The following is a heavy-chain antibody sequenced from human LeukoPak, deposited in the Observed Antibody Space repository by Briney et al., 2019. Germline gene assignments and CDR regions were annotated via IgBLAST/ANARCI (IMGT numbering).Heavy chain of an antibody. Sequence: PGGSLRLSCAASGFTFSSYSMNWVRQAPGKGLEWVSSISSSSSYIYYADSVKGRFTISRDNAKNSLYLQMNSLRAEDTAVYYCARDTCGGDCYSFSNWGQGTLVTVSS. D-gene: IGHD2-21*02. CDR2: ISSSSSYI. V-gene: IGHV3-21*01. CDR1: GFTFSSYS. J-gene: IGHJ4*02. CDR3: ARDTCGGDCYSFSN.